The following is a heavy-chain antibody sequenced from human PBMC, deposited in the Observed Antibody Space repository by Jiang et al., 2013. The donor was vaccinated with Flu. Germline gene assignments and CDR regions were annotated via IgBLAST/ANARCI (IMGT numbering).Heavy chain of an antibody. V-gene: IGHV3-11*01. J-gene: IGHJ6*02. D-gene: IGHD2-8*02. Sequence: SSSGTTIYYTDSVKGRFTISRNNAKNSLCLQMNSLRAEDTAVYYCARESRCTGGVCPYYYGMDVWGQGTTVTVSS. CDR3: ARESRCTGGVCPYYYGMDV. CDR2: SSSGTTI.